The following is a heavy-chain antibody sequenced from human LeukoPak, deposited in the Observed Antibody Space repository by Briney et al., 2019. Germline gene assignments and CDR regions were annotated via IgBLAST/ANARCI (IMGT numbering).Heavy chain of an antibody. V-gene: IGHV3-15*01. CDR2: IKSKADGETI. J-gene: IGHJ4*02. D-gene: IGHD1-20*01. CDR1: GFILENHA. Sequence: GGSLRLSCVASGFILENHAMSWIRQAPGKGLEWVGRIKSKADGETIDYAAPVKGRFTFSRDDSKNMLYLQMNSLKSEDTAVYYCSTLTSRGLSDSWGQGTLVTVSS. CDR3: STLTSRGLSDS.